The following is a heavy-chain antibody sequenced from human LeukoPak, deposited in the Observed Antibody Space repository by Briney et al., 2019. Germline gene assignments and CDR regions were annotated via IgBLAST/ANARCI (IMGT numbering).Heavy chain of an antibody. CDR2: ITPIFGTA. CDR3: ASPTVEYCSSTSCQRNYYYYGMDV. Sequence: GASVKVSCKASGGTFSSYAISWVRQAPGQGLEWMGGITPIFGTANYAQKFQGRVTITADESTSTAYMELSSLRSEDTAVYYCASPTVEYCSSTSCQRNYYYYGMDVWGQGTTVTVSS. J-gene: IGHJ6*02. CDR1: GGTFSSYA. D-gene: IGHD2-2*01. V-gene: IGHV1-69*01.